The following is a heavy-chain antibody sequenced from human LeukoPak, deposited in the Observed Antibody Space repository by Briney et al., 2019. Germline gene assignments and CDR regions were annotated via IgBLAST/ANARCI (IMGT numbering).Heavy chain of an antibody. D-gene: IGHD3-10*01. V-gene: IGHV1-46*01. CDR1: GYTFTSYY. CDR3: ARDLGYYYGSGSYSPSAFDI. J-gene: IGHJ3*02. CDR2: INPSGGST. Sequence: SAKVSCKASGYTFTSYYMHWVRQAPGQGLEWMGIINPSGGSTSYAQKFQGRVTMTRDTSTSTVYMELRSLRSDDTAVYYCARDLGYYYGSGSYSPSAFDIWGQGTMVTVSS.